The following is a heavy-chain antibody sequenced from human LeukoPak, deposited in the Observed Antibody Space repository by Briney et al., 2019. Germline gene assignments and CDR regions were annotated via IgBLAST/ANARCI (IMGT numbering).Heavy chain of an antibody. J-gene: IGHJ5*02. V-gene: IGHV4-34*01. D-gene: IGHD5-18*01. CDR2: INHSGST. CDR1: GGSFSGYY. Sequence: PSETLSLTCAVYGGSFSGYYWSWIRQPPGKRLEWIGEINHSGSTNYNPSLKSRVTISVDTSKNQFSLKLSSVTAADTAVYYCARGRYSYGHGLYNWFDPWGQGTLVTVSS. CDR3: ARGRYSYGHGLYNWFDP.